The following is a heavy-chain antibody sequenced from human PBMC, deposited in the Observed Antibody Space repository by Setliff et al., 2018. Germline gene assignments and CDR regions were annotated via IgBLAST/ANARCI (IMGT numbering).Heavy chain of an antibody. J-gene: IGHJ3*01. Sequence: PSETLSLTCTVSGGSITNFHWNWIRQSPGRGLEWIGYIYSSGITNYNPSLKSRLTMSVDTSKNQFSLHLSSMTAADTAVYYCARQPPLNWAIPFDLWGQGKRVTVSS. CDR1: GGSITNFH. D-gene: IGHD7-27*01. V-gene: IGHV4-59*08. CDR2: IYSSGIT. CDR3: ARQPPLNWAIPFDL.